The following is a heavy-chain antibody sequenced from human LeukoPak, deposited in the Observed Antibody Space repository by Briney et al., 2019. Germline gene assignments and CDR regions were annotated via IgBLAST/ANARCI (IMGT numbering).Heavy chain of an antibody. V-gene: IGHV4-59*12. CDR1: GGPISSSY. Sequence: SETLSLTCTVSGGPISSSYWSWIRQPPGKGLEWIGFIYYSGNTNYNPSLKSRVIISVDTSKNQFSLKLSSVTAADTAVYYCARDLGQWLVKYYFDYWGQGTLVTVSS. CDR3: ARDLGQWLVKYYFDY. CDR2: IYYSGNT. J-gene: IGHJ4*02. D-gene: IGHD6-19*01.